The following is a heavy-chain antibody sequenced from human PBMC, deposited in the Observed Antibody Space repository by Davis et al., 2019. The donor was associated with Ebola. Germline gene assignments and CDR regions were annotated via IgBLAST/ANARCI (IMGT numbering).Heavy chain of an antibody. Sequence: GPLRPPFNVPGGSLTSFTSYWAWIRQPPGKGLEWIGNIYYSGTTYYNPSLKSRVTISVDKSKNQFSLKLSSVTAADTAVYYCARVVVVGATHGSTYYYGMDVWGQGTTVTVSS. CDR3: ARVVVVGATHGSTYYYGMDV. CDR1: GGSLTSFTSY. J-gene: IGHJ6*02. CDR2: IYYSGTT. V-gene: IGHV4-39*07. D-gene: IGHD2-15*01.